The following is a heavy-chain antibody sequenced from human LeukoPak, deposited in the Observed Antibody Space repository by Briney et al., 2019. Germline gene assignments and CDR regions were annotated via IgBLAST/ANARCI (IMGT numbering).Heavy chain of an antibody. V-gene: IGHV4-59*11. CDR3: AREGGSYRLGAFDI. CDR2: IYYSGST. D-gene: IGHD1-26*01. CDR1: GGCISSHY. Sequence: SETLSLTCTVSGGCISSHYWSWIRQPPGKGLEWIGYIYYSGSTNYNPSLKSRVTISVDTSKNQFSLKLSSVTAADTAVYYCAREGGSYRLGAFDIWGQGTMVTVSS. J-gene: IGHJ3*02.